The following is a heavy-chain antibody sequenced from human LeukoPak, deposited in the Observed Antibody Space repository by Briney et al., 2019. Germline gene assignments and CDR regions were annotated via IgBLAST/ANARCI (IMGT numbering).Heavy chain of an antibody. Sequence: GGSLRLSCAASGFTVSSNYMSWVRQAPGKGLEWVSVIYSGGSTYYADSVKGRFTISRDNSKNTLYLQMNSLRGEDTAVYYCARGTDYYYGMDVWGQGTTVTVSS. CDR2: IYSGGST. J-gene: IGHJ6*02. CDR3: ARGTDYYYGMDV. V-gene: IGHV3-53*05. CDR1: GFTVSSNY. D-gene: IGHD4-17*01.